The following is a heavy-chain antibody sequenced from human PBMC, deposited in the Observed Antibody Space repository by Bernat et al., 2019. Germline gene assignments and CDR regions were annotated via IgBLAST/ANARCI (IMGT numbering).Heavy chain of an antibody. D-gene: IGHD3-10*01. Sequence: EVQLVETGGGLIQPGGSLRLSCAASGFTVSSNYMSWVRQAPGKGLEWVSVIYSGGSTYYADSVKGRFTISRDNSKHTLYLQMNSLRAEDTAVYYCASISMVQGSYYYYYMDVWGKGTTVTVSS. J-gene: IGHJ6*03. CDR3: ASISMVQGSYYYYYMDV. CDR2: IYSGGST. CDR1: GFTVSSNY. V-gene: IGHV3-53*02.